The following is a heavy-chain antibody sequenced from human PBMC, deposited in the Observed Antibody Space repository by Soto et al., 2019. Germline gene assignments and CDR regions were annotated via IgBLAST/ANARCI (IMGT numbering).Heavy chain of an antibody. V-gene: IGHV3-11*05. CDR2: ISTSNSFT. CDR1: GFTLNDYY. J-gene: IGHJ4*02. D-gene: IGHD3-10*01. CDR3: ARSVSGTDSPFDY. Sequence: QVSLVDSGGDLVKPGGSLRLSCEASGFTLNDYYMTWIRQAPGKGLEWLSYISTSNSFTNYADSVKGRFTISRDNAKNSLYLQMNSLRAEDTDVYYCARSVSGTDSPFDYWGQGTLVTVSS.